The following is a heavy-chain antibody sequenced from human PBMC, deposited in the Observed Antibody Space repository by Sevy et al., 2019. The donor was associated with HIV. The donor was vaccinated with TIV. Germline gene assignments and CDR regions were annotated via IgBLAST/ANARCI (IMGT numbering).Heavy chain of an antibody. V-gene: IGHV3-15*07. Sequence: GGSLRLSCAASGFTFSNAWMNWVRQAPGKGLEWVGRIKSKTDGGTTDYAAPVKGRFTISRDDSKNTLYLKMNSLKTEDTAVYYCTTDRYCSGGSCYSPNFDYWGQGTLVTVSS. CDR3: TTDRYCSGGSCYSPNFDY. CDR2: IKSKTDGGTT. J-gene: IGHJ4*02. D-gene: IGHD2-15*01. CDR1: GFTFSNAW.